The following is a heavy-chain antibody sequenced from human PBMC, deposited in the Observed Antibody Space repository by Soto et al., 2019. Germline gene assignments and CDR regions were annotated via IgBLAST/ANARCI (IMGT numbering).Heavy chain of an antibody. CDR1: GYSFTSYW. CDR2: IDPSDSYT. J-gene: IGHJ6*02. V-gene: IGHV5-10-1*01. CDR3: ARQDIVVVPAPYYYYGMDV. D-gene: IGHD2-2*01. Sequence: PGESLKISCKGSGYSFTSYWISWVRQMPGKGLEWMGRIDPSDSYTNYSPSFQGHVTISADKSISTAYLQWSSLKASDTAMYYCARQDIVVVPAPYYYYGMDVWGQGXTVTVSS.